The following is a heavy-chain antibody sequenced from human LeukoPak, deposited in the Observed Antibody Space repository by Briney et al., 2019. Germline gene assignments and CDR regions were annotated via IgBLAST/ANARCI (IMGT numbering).Heavy chain of an antibody. D-gene: IGHD5-18*01. Sequence: GGSLRLSCAASGFTFSRYSMNWVRQVPGKGLEWISYISSTSKTIYYANSLKGRFTISRDNAKNSLYLQMNSLRAEDTAVYYCAKMHTAMVTFGYWGQGTLVTVSS. CDR1: GFTFSRYS. V-gene: IGHV3-48*04. CDR3: AKMHTAMVTFGY. J-gene: IGHJ4*02. CDR2: ISSTSKTI.